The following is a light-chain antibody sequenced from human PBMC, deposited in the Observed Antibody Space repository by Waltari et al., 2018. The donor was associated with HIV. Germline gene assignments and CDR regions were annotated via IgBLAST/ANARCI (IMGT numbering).Light chain of an antibody. J-gene: IGLJ2*01. CDR2: EVT. V-gene: IGLV2-23*02. CDR1: SSDVGTYDL. CDR3: CTFAGSSTPVV. Sequence: ITISCTGASSDVGTYDLVSWYQHLPGKAPKLMIYEVTKRPSGVSNRFSGSQSGNTASLTISGLQTDDEADYYCCTFAGSSTPVVFGGGTKLTVL.